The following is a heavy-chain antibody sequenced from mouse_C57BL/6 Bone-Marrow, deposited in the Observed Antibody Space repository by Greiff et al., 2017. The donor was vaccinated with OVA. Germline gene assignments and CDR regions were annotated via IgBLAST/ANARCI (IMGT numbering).Heavy chain of an antibody. CDR2: IHPNSGST. CDR3: ASRGYYFDY. J-gene: IGHJ2*01. Sequence: QVQLQQPGAELVKPGASVKLSCKASGYTFTSYWMHWVKQRPGQGLEWIGMIHPNSGSTNYNKKFKSKATLTVDKSSSTAYMQLSSLTSEDSAVYYCASRGYYFDYWGQGTTLTVSS. CDR1: GYTFTSYW. V-gene: IGHV1-64*01.